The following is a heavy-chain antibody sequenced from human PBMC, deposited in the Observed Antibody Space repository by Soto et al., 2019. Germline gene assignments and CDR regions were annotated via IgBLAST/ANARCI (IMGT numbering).Heavy chain of an antibody. CDR1: GGSISSYY. V-gene: IGHV4-59*08. J-gene: IGHJ6*03. Sequence: SETLSLTCTVSGGSISSYYWSWIRQPPGKGLEWIGYIYYSGSTNYNPSLKSRVTISVDTSKNQFSLKLSSVTAADTAVYYCARGPEVPAAYYYYMDVWGKGTTVTVSS. D-gene: IGHD2-2*01. CDR2: IYYSGST. CDR3: ARGPEVPAAYYYYMDV.